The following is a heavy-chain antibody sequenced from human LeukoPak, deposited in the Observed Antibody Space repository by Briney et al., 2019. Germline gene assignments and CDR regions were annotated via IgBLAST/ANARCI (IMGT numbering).Heavy chain of an antibody. CDR3: ARVPTTYYYGSGSYLWDYYFDY. CDR2: ISYDGSNK. D-gene: IGHD3-10*01. Sequence: GGSLRLSCAASGFTFSSYGMHWVRQAPGKGLEWVAVISYDGSNKYYADSVKGRFTISRDNSKNTLYLQMNSLRAEDTAVYYCARVPTTYYYGSGSYLWDYYFDYWGQGTLVTVSS. V-gene: IGHV3-30*03. J-gene: IGHJ4*02. CDR1: GFTFSSYG.